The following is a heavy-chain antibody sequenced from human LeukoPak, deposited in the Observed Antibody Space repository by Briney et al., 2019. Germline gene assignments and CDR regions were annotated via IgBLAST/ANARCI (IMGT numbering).Heavy chain of an antibody. CDR1: GFTFSNHG. CDR2: IRYDGSNK. V-gene: IGHV3-30*02. CDR3: ARDFGSSWHFDY. Sequence: GGSLRLSCAASGFTFSNHGMHWVRQAPGKGLEWMTFIRYDGSNKYYADSVKGRFSISRGNSQNTLYLQMNSLRAEDTAVYYCARDFGSSWHFDYWGQGTLVTVSS. D-gene: IGHD6-13*01. J-gene: IGHJ4*02.